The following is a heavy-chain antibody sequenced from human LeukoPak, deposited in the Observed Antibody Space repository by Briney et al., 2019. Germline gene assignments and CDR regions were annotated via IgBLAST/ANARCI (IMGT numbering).Heavy chain of an antibody. Sequence: ASMKVSCKASGFTFTNCYIHWVRQAAGQGLEWRGGIIPIFGTANYAQKFQGRVTITADESTSTAYMELSSLRSEDTAVYYCARRDTAMDDGDYWGQGTLVTASS. V-gene: IGHV1-69*13. CDR3: ARRDTAMDDGDY. D-gene: IGHD5-18*01. J-gene: IGHJ4*02. CDR2: IIPIFGTA. CDR1: GFTFTNCY.